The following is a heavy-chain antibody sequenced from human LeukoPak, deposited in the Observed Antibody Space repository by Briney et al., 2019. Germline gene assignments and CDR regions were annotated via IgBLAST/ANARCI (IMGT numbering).Heavy chain of an antibody. CDR2: IYYSGST. V-gene: IGHV4-38-2*02. Sequence: PSETLSLTCTVSGYSISSGYYWGWIRQPPGKGLEWIGSIYYSGSTYYNPSLKSRVTISVDTSKNQFSLKLSSVTAADTAVYYCARFGGSRSYYFDYWGQGTLVTVSS. J-gene: IGHJ4*02. CDR3: ARFGGSRSYYFDY. D-gene: IGHD3-16*01. CDR1: GYSISSGYY.